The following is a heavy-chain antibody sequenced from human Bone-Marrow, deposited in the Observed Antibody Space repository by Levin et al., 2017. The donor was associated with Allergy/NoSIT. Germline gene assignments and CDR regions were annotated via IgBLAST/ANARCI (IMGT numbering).Heavy chain of an antibody. Sequence: GESLKISCAASGFTVSSHYMSWVRQAPGKGLEWVSVIYSGGSTYYADSVKGRFTISRDNSKNTLYLQMNSLRAEDTAVYYCGRSSSSSPEIPNWFDPWGQGTLVTVSS. CDR1: GFTVSSHY. J-gene: IGHJ5*02. CDR2: IYSGGST. D-gene: IGHD6-6*01. V-gene: IGHV3-66*01. CDR3: GRSSSSSPEIPNWFDP.